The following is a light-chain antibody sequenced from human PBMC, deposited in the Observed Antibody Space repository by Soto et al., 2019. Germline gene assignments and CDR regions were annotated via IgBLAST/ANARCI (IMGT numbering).Light chain of an antibody. J-gene: IGKJ4*01. CDR2: AAS. V-gene: IGKV1-9*01. CDR1: QGIASS. Sequence: DIHLTQSPSFLSAAVEDRVTITCRASQGIASSLAWYQQKAGKAPKLLIYAASTLESGVPSRFSGSGPGTEFTLTISSLQPEDFAIYYCQLFNSYPLTFGGGTKVEIK. CDR3: QLFNSYPLT.